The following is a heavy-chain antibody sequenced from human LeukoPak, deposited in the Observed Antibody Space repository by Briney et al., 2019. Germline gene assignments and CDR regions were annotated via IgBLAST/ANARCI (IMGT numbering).Heavy chain of an antibody. V-gene: IGHV1-69*05. D-gene: IGHD1-26*01. CDR1: GGTFSSYA. CDR3: ARGTVGALYYFDY. CDR2: IIPTFGTA. J-gene: IGHJ4*02. Sequence: SVKVSCKASGGTFSSYAISWVRQAPGQGLEWMGGIIPTFGTANYAQKFQGRVTITTDESTSTAYMELSSLRSEDTAVYYCARGTVGALYYFDYWGQGTLVTVSS.